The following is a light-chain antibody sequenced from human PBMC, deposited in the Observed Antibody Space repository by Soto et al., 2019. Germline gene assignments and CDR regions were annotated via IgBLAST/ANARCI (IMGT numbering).Light chain of an antibody. CDR2: EVN. V-gene: IGLV2-14*01. CDR1: NSDVGAYNY. Sequence: QSALTQPASVSGSPGQSITISCTGSNSDVGAYNYVSWYQQHPGKAPKLIIYEVNNRPSGVYYRFSGSKSGNTASLTISGLQADDEADYYCASYTISSTRVFGGGTKVTVL. J-gene: IGLJ3*02. CDR3: ASYTISSTRV.